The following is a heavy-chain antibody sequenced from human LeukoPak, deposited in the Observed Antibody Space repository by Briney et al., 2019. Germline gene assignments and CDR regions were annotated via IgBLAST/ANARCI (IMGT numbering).Heavy chain of an antibody. D-gene: IGHD1-1*01. V-gene: IGHV4-34*01. Sequence: SETLSLTCAVYGGSFSRYYWSWNRQSPGKGLEWIAEINHRGDTNYNPSVKSRVTISVDTSKHQFSLKVTSLTAADTAVYFCARGPTISETGYFDYWGQGTLVTVSS. CDR2: INHRGDT. CDR1: GGSFSRYY. CDR3: ARGPTISETGYFDY. J-gene: IGHJ4*03.